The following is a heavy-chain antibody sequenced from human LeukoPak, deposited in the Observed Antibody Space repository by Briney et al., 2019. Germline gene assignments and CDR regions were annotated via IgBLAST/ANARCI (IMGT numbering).Heavy chain of an antibody. V-gene: IGHV4-59*01. CDR3: AREKRTKGYYYYMDV. D-gene: IGHD2-8*01. Sequence: SETLSLTCTVSGDSISSYYWSWIRQPPGKGLEWIGYIYYSGSTNYNPSLKSRVTISVDTSKNQFSLKLSSVTAADTAVYYCAREKRTKGYYYYMDVWGKGTTVTVSS. CDR2: IYYSGST. CDR1: GDSISSYY. J-gene: IGHJ6*03.